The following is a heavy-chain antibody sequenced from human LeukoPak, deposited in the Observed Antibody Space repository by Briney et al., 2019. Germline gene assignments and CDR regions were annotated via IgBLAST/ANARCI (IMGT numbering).Heavy chain of an antibody. Sequence: SSVKVSCKASGGTFSSYAIGWVRQAPGQGLEWMGGIIPIFGTANYAQKFQGRVTITTDESTSTAYMELSSLRSEDTAAYYCARVSNGYYYYYMDVWGKGTTVTVSS. J-gene: IGHJ6*03. CDR2: IIPIFGTA. V-gene: IGHV1-69*05. CDR3: ARVSNGYYYYYMDV. CDR1: GGTFSSYA.